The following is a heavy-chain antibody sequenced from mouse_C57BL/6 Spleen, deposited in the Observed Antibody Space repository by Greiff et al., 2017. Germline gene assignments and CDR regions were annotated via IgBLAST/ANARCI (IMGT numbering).Heavy chain of an antibody. CDR3: TGSATVVATRAMDY. J-gene: IGHJ4*01. D-gene: IGHD1-1*01. V-gene: IGHV6-6*01. CDR1: GFTFSDAW. CDR2: IRNKANNHAT. Sequence: EVTVEESGGGLVQPGGSMKLSCAASGFTFSDAWMDWVRQSPEKGLEWVAEIRNKANNHATYYAESVKGRFTISRDDSKSSVYLQMNSLRAEDTGIYYCTGSATVVATRAMDYWGQGTSVTVSS.